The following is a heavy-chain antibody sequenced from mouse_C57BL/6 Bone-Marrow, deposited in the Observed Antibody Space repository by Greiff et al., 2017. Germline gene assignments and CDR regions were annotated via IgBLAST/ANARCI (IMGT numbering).Heavy chain of an antibody. CDR2: IYPGSGST. J-gene: IGHJ1*03. CDR3: ASPHYYGSSYDWYFDV. V-gene: IGHV1-55*01. Sequence: QVQLQQPGAELVKPGASVKMSCKASGYTFTSYWITWVKQRPGQGLEWIGDIYPGSGSTNYNEKFKSKATLTVDTSSSTAYMQLSSLTSEDSAVYYCASPHYYGSSYDWYFDVWGTGTTVTVSS. CDR1: GYTFTSYW. D-gene: IGHD1-1*01.